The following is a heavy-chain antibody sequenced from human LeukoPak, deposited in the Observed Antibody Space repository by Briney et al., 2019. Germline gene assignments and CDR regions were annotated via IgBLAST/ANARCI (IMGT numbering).Heavy chain of an antibody. CDR2: ISPYNRNT. CDR1: GYTFINYG. V-gene: IGHV1-18*01. Sequence: ASVKVSCKASGYTFINYGISWVRQAPGQGLEWMAWISPYNRNTYYAQNLQDRVTLTTDTSTNTAYMELRSLRSDDTAVYYCARDGLNYFDYWGQGTLVTVSS. J-gene: IGHJ4*02. CDR3: ARDGLNYFDY.